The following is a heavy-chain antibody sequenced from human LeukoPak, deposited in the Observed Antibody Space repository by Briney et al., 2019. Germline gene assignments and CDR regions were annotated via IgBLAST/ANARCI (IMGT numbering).Heavy chain of an antibody. CDR3: TRESGSSFDY. CDR1: GFTFSSYW. J-gene: IGHJ4*02. D-gene: IGHD6-6*01. Sequence: GGSLRLSSAASGFTFSSYWMHWVRQAPGKGLVWVSRINSDGSSTSYADSVKGRFTISKDNSKNTLYLQMNSLRIEDTAMYYCTRESGSSFDYWGQGTLVTVSS. CDR2: INSDGSST. V-gene: IGHV3-74*01.